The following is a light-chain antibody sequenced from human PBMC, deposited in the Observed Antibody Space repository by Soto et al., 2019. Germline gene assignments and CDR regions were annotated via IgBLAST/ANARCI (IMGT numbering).Light chain of an antibody. CDR1: QSISSY. Sequence: NQMYQSASSLSASLGDRVTISCRASQSISSYLNWYQQKPGKAPKLLIYAASSLQSGVPSRFSGSGSGTDFTLTISSLHPEDFATYYCQQSYSTPLTFGGGTKVDIK. J-gene: IGKJ4*01. V-gene: IGKV1-39*01. CDR3: QQSYSTPLT. CDR2: AAS.